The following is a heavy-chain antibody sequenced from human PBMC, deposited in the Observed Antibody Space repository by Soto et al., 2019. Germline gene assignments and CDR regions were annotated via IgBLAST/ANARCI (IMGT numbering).Heavy chain of an antibody. V-gene: IGHV4-4*02. D-gene: IGHD3-3*01. Sequence: SETLSLTCTVSGGSISSSNWWSWVRQPPGKGLEWIGEIYHSGSTNYNPSLKSRVTISVDKSKNQFSLKLSSVTAADTAVYYCARDPKSIPDFWSGYPSPDAFDIWGQGTMVTVSS. J-gene: IGHJ3*02. CDR1: GGSISSSNW. CDR3: ARDPKSIPDFWSGYPSPDAFDI. CDR2: IYHSGST.